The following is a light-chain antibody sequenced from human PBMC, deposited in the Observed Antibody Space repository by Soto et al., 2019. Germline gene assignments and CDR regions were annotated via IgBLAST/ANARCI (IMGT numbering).Light chain of an antibody. CDR2: LNSDGSH. J-gene: IGLJ2*01. CDR1: SGHSNYA. V-gene: IGLV4-69*01. CDR3: QTWDAGTQVV. Sequence: QSVLSQSPSASASLGASVKVTCTLSSGHSNYAIAWHQQHPETGPRFLMKLNSDGSHTKGDGIPDRFSGSISGAERYLTISSLQSEDEADYYCQTWDAGTQVVFGGGTKLTVL.